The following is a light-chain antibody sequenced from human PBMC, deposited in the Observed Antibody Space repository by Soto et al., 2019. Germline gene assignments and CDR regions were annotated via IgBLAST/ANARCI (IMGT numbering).Light chain of an antibody. J-gene: IGKJ2*01. V-gene: IGKV3-11*01. CDR1: QSVPTY. CDR3: QQRSSWPRNT. CDR2: DIS. Sequence: EIVLTQFPATLSLSPGARATLSCRASQSVPTYLAWYQHKPGQAPRLLIYDISNMAPGIPARFSASGSGTDFTLTINSLEPEDSATYYCQQRSSWPRNTFGQGTKLEIK.